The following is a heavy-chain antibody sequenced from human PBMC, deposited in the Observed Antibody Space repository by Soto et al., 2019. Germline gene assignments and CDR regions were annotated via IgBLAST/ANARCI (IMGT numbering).Heavy chain of an antibody. CDR2: IYYTGST. CDR1: SGSISSADYY. CDR3: ASGGSSNWFDP. D-gene: IGHD1-26*01. J-gene: IGHJ5*02. V-gene: IGHV4-30-4*01. Sequence: TLSLTCTVSSGSISSADYYWSWIRQPPGKGLKWIGYIYYTGSTYYNPSLKSRVTMSVDTSKNQFSLKVTSVTAADTAVYYCASGGSSNWFDPWGQG.